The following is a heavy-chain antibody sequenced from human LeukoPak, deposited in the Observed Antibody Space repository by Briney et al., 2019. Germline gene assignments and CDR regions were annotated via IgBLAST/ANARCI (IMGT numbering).Heavy chain of an antibody. J-gene: IGHJ4*02. Sequence: GGSLGLSCAASGFTFTVYWMSWVRQAPGKGLEWVANIKEDGSEKYYVDSVEGRFTISKDNAKNSLYLQMTSLRAEDTALYYCARDTHPAYAAGFDLWGQGTLVTVSS. CDR2: IKEDGSEK. CDR3: ARDTHPAYAAGFDL. D-gene: IGHD3-16*01. CDR1: GFTFTVYW. V-gene: IGHV3-7*01.